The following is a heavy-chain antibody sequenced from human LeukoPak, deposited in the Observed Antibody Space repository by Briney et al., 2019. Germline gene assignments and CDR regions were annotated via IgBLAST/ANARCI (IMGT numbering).Heavy chain of an antibody. CDR3: ARARDSSGSDYFAY. D-gene: IGHD3-22*01. CDR1: GGTFTIYA. CDR2: IIPIFGIA. V-gene: IGHV1-69*10. Sequence: ASVKVSSKASGGTFTIYAISWVRQAPGQGLEWMGRIIPIFGIANYAQKFQGRVTITADKSTSTAYMELSSLRSEDTAVYYCARARDSSGSDYFAYWGQGTLVTVSS. J-gene: IGHJ4*02.